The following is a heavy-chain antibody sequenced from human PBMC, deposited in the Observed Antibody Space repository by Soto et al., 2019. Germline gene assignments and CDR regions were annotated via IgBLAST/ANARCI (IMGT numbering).Heavy chain of an antibody. D-gene: IGHD2-15*01. CDR1: GFTFSDSY. J-gene: IGHJ6*02. CDR2: ITFSGNTV. V-gene: IGHV3-11*01. CDR3: ARVSWREKYGMDV. Sequence: QVQLVESGGGLVKPGGSLRLSCAASGFTFSDSYMSWIRQAPGKGLEWISYITFSGNTVYYADSLKGRFTISRDNAKNSLYLQMNRQRAEDTAVYYCARVSWREKYGMDVWGQGTTVTVSS.